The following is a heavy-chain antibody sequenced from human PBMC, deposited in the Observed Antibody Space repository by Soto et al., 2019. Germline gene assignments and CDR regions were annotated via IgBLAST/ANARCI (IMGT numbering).Heavy chain of an antibody. J-gene: IGHJ4*02. D-gene: IGHD5-12*01. CDR3: ARAYSGYDWSFDY. CDR2: IYYSGST. CDR1: GGSISSYY. Sequence: SETLSLTCTVSGGSISSYYWSWIRQPPGKGLEWIGYIYYSGSTNYNPSLKSRVTISVDTSKNQFSLKLSSVTAADTAVYYCARAYSGYDWSFDYWGRGTLVTVSS. V-gene: IGHV4-59*08.